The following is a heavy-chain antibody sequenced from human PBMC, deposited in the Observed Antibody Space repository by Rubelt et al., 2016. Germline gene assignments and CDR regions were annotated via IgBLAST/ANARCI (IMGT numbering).Heavy chain of an antibody. CDR2: INTGNDNP. CDR3: ARDSLFVVVPAAMKPFDY. Sequence: MHWVRQAPGQRLEWMGWINTGNDNPKYSQKFQGRVTITRDTSVSTAYMELRGLRSDDTAVYYCARDSLFVVVPAAMKPFDYWGQGTLVTVSS. J-gene: IGHJ4*02. V-gene: IGHV1-3*04. D-gene: IGHD2-2*01.